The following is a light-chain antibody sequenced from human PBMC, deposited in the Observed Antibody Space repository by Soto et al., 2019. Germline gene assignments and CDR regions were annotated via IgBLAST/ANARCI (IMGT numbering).Light chain of an antibody. V-gene: IGKV3-20*01. Sequence: DIVLTQSPGTLSLSPGERATLSCRASQSVSSSYLAWYQQKPGQAPRLLIYGASSRATGIPDRFSGSGSGTDFTLSISRLEPEDLAVYYCQQFGSSPPMTFGQGTRLEIK. J-gene: IGKJ5*01. CDR1: QSVSSSY. CDR2: GAS. CDR3: QQFGSSPPMT.